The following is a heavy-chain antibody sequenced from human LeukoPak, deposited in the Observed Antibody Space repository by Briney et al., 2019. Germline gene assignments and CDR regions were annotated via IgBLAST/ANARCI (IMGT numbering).Heavy chain of an antibody. Sequence: ASVKVSCKASGYTFTSYGINWVRQATGQGLEWMGWMNPNSGNTGYAQKFQGRATMTRNTSISTAYMELSSLRSEDTAVYYCARGERFLRYFDWLFHFDYWGQGTLVTVSS. J-gene: IGHJ4*02. V-gene: IGHV1-8*01. CDR1: GYTFTSYG. CDR3: ARGERFLRYFDWLFHFDY. D-gene: IGHD3-9*01. CDR2: MNPNSGNT.